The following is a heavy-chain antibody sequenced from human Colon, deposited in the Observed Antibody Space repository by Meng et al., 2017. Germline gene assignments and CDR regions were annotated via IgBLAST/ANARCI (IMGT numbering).Heavy chain of an antibody. Sequence: SETLSLTCIVSGGSISANNNYWGWIRQPPGKGLEWIGSFYFGGNSYYNPSLKSRVTLSGDTSKNEFSLKLTSVTAADTAVYYCARGFLRLGNLDYWGQGALVTVSS. J-gene: IGHJ4*02. CDR3: ARGFLRLGNLDY. CDR2: FYFGGNS. V-gene: IGHV4-39*07. D-gene: IGHD3-16*01. CDR1: GGSISANNNY.